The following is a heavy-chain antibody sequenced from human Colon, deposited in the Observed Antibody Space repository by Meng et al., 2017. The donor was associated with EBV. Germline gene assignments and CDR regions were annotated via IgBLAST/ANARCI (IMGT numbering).Heavy chain of an antibody. CDR2: VYHTGSI. J-gene: IGHJ4*02. Sequence: VQLKECGPGPLKPPGTLSLPCAVSGGSSSSSHWWTWVRQPPGKGLEWIGEVYHTGSIKYNPSLKSRFTISVEKSKNQFSLNLTSVTAADTAVYYCARVWQSLTAFFDSWGQGTLVTVSS. D-gene: IGHD2-21*01. CDR1: GGSSSSSHW. V-gene: IGHV4-4*03. CDR3: ARVWQSLTAFFDS.